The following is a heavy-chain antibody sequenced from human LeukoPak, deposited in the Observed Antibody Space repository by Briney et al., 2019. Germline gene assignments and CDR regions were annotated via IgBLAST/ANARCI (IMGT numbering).Heavy chain of an antibody. CDR2: ISIGSSVI. J-gene: IGHJ4*02. CDR3: ARDLGARGH. D-gene: IGHD3-16*01. V-gene: IGHV3-21*01. Sequence: GGSLRLSCAASGFTFSDYTMNWVRQAPGGGLEWLASISIGSSVIYYADSVKGRFTISRDNAKNTLFLQMDSLRVEDTGHYYCARDLGARGHWGQGALVIVSS. CDR1: GFTFSDYT.